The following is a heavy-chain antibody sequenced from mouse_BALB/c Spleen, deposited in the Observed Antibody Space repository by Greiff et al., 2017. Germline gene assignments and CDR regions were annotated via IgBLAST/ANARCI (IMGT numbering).Heavy chain of an antibody. CDR2: IWAGGST. CDR3: TRVPDYYSDSYCAMDY. D-gene: IGHD2-12*01. V-gene: IGHV2-9*02. Sequence: VQLVESGPGLVAPSQSLSITCTVSGFSLTSYGVHWVRQPPGKGLEWLGVIWAGGSTNYNSAIMSRLSISKDNSKSQVFLKMNSLQTDDTAMYYCTRVPDYYSDSYCAMDYWGQGTSVTVSS. CDR1: GFSLTSYG. J-gene: IGHJ4*01.